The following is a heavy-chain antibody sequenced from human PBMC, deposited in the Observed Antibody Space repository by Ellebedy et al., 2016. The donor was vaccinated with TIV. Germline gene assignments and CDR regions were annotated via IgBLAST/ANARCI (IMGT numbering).Heavy chain of an antibody. J-gene: IGHJ4*02. D-gene: IGHD6-13*01. CDR1: GGSISSYY. CDR2: TYYSGST. CDR3: ARGKFAAAGIDY. V-gene: IGHV4-31*03. Sequence: MPSETLSLTCTVSGGSISSYYWSWIRQYPGKGLEWIGYTYYSGSTYYNPSLKSRVNVSVDTSKNQFSLKLSSVTAADTAVYYCARGKFAAAGIDYWGQGTLVTVSS.